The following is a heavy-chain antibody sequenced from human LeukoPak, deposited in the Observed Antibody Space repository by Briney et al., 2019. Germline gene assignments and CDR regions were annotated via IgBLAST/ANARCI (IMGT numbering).Heavy chain of an antibody. J-gene: IGHJ4*02. V-gene: IGHV3-23*01. CDR3: AKRGVVIRVILVGFHREAYYFDS. D-gene: IGHD2-21*01. CDR2: ISGSGGST. Sequence: GGSLRLSCAVSGITLSNYGMSWVRQAPGKGLEWVAGISGSGGSTNYADSVKGRFTISRDNPKNTLFLQMNSLRAEDTAVYFCAKRGVVIRVILVGFHREAYYFDSWGQGALATVSS. CDR1: GITLSNYG.